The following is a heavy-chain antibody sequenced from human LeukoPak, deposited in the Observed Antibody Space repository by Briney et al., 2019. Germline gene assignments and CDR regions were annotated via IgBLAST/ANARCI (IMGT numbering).Heavy chain of an antibody. Sequence: SGPALVKPTQTLTLTCTFSGFSLSNRGMRVSWIRQPPGKALEWLARIDWDDDKFYSTSLKARLTVSKDTSKNQVVLTMTNMDPVDTATYYCARMGSGIYYFDSWGQGTLVTVSS. CDR2: IDWDDDK. J-gene: IGHJ4*02. CDR3: ARMGSGIYYFDS. V-gene: IGHV2-70*04. D-gene: IGHD1-26*01. CDR1: GFSLSNRGMR.